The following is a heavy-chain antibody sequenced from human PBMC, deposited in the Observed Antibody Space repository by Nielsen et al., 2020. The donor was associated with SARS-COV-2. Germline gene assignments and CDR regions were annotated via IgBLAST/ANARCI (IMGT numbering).Heavy chain of an antibody. CDR1: GFTFGNSA. Sequence: GESLKISCTASGFTFGNSAMSWVRQAPGKGLDWVSTIGRLDGRPYYADSVKGRFAISRDNSRNTLYLQMNSLRTEDTAIYYCATVGAFNGGYPLTFDSWGQGTLVTVSS. CDR2: IGRLDGRP. V-gene: IGHV3-23*01. J-gene: IGHJ4*02. CDR3: ATVGAFNGGYPLTFDS. D-gene: IGHD1-26*01.